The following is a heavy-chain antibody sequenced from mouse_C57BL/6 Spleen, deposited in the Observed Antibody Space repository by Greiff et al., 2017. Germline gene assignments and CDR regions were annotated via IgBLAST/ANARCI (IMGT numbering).Heavy chain of an antibody. CDR3: ARGYGSSYGWYFEV. V-gene: IGHV1-9*01. D-gene: IGHD1-1*01. CDR1: GYTFTGYW. J-gene: IGHJ1*03. CDR2: ILPGCGST. Sequence: QVQLQQSGAELMKPGASVKLSCTASGYTFTGYWIAWVKQRPGHGLEWIGEILPGCGSTNYNEKFKGNATFAADTSSNTAYMQLSILTTEDSAVYYCARGYGSSYGWYFEVWGTGTTVTVSS.